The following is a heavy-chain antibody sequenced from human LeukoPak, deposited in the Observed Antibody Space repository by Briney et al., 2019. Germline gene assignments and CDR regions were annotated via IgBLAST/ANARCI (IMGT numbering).Heavy chain of an antibody. CDR1: GYSFTNYW. Sequence: PGGSLRLPCKGSGYSFTNYWIGWARQMPGKGLEWMGIIYPGDSDTRYSPSFRGQVTISADKSIGTAYVQWSSLKASDTAMYYCARSGLTVVTPRYGNNWFDPWGQGTLVTVSS. J-gene: IGHJ5*02. CDR3: ARSGLTVVTPRYGNNWFDP. D-gene: IGHD4-23*01. V-gene: IGHV5-51*01. CDR2: IYPGDSDT.